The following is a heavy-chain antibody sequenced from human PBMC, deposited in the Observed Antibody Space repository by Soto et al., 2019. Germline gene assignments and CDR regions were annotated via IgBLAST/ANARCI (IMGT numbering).Heavy chain of an antibody. CDR3: ARTNSSGWYDY. J-gene: IGHJ4*02. CDR1: GFTFSTYA. Sequence: EVQLVESGEGLVQPGGSLRLSCAASGFTFSTYAMHWVRQAPGKGLEYVSAISGDGGSTSYADSVKGRFTISRDNSKNALYLQMGSLRAEDMAVYYCARTNSSGWYDYWGQGTLVTLSS. CDR2: ISGDGGST. V-gene: IGHV3-64*02. D-gene: IGHD6-19*01.